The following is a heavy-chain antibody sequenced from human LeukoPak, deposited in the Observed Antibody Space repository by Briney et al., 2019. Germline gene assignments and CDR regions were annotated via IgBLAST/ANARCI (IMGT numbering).Heavy chain of an antibody. V-gene: IGHV1-18*01. Sequence: ASVKVSCKASGYTFTSYGIIWVRQAPGQGLECMGWISAYNGNTNYAQKFQGWVTMTRDTSISTAYMELSRLRSDDTAVYYCASGWGYSSPLGYWGQGTLVTVSS. CDR3: ASGWGYSSPLGY. CDR2: ISAYNGNT. D-gene: IGHD5-12*01. J-gene: IGHJ4*02. CDR1: GYTFTSYG.